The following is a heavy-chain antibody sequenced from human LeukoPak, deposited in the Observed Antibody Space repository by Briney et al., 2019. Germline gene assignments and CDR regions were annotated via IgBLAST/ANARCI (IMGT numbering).Heavy chain of an antibody. V-gene: IGHV3-23*01. D-gene: IGHD5-24*01. CDR3: ARERIGDGYNYAY. CDR2: ISGSGGST. Sequence: GGSLRLSCAASGFTFNDYGMSWVRQAPGKGLEWVSAISGSGGSTFYADSVKGRFTISRDNSKNTLYLQMNSLRAEDTAVYYCARERIGDGYNYAYWGQGTLVTVSS. CDR1: GFTFNDYG. J-gene: IGHJ4*02.